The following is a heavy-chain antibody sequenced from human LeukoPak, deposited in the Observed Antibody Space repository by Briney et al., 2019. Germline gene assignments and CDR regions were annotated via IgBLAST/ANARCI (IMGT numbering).Heavy chain of an antibody. CDR3: ATDRATQYFDY. CDR1: GFTFSSYW. CDR2: IKQDGSEK. J-gene: IGHJ4*02. V-gene: IGHV3-7*01. Sequence: GGSLRLSCAASGFTFSSYWMSWVRQAPGKGLEWVANIKQDGSEKYYVDSVKGRFTISRDNAKNSLYLQMNSLRAEDTAVYYCATDRATQYFDYWGQGTLVSVSS. D-gene: IGHD2-15*01.